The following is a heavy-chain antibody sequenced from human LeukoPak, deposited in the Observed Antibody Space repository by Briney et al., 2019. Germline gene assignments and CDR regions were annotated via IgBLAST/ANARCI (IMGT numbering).Heavy chain of an antibody. CDR3: ARGGNWIQLWFRSDAFDI. J-gene: IGHJ3*02. Sequence: PGGSLRLSCAASGFTFSSYAMHWVRQAPGKGLEWVAVISYDGSNKYYADSVKGRFTISRDNSKNTLYLQMNSLRAEDTAVYYCARGGNWIQLWFRSDAFDIWGRGTMVTVSS. CDR2: ISYDGSNK. D-gene: IGHD5-18*01. CDR1: GFTFSSYA. V-gene: IGHV3-30*04.